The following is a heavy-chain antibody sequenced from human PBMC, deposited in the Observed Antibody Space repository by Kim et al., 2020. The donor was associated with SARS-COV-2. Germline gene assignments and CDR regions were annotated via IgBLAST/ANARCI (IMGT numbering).Heavy chain of an antibody. D-gene: IGHD2-15*01. J-gene: IGHJ6*02. CDR1: GFAFSDHY. V-gene: IGHV3-72*01. Sequence: GGSLRLSCAASGFAFSDHYMDWVRQAPGEGLEWVGRIRNKANSYTTEYAASVKGTFTISRDDSKNSLFLQMNSLITEDTAVYYCARDKGPSGIWNPLDVWGQGTTVTVSS. CDR2: IRNKANSYTT. CDR3: ARDKGPSGIWNPLDV.